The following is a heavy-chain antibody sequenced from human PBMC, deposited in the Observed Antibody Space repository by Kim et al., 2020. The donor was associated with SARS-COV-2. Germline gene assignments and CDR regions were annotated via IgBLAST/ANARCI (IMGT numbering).Heavy chain of an antibody. CDR2: IYSGGST. CDR1: GFTVSSNY. CDR3: ARDFEVALHAFDI. Sequence: GGSLRLSCAASGFTVSSNYMSWVRQAPGKGLEWVSVIYSGGSTYYADFVKGRFTISRDNSKNTLYLQMNSLRAEDTAVYYCARDFEVALHAFDIWGQGTKVTVSS. J-gene: IGHJ3*02. V-gene: IGHV3-53*01. D-gene: IGHD2-15*01.